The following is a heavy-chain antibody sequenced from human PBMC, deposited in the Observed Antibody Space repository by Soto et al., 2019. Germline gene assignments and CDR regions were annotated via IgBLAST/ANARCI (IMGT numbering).Heavy chain of an antibody. CDR1: GYTLTELS. D-gene: IGHD1-7*01. Sequence: ASVKVSCKVSGYTLTELSMHWVRQAPGKGLEWMGGFDPEDGETIYAQKYQGRVTMTEDTSTDTAYKEMSSLKSEDTAKYYCATDLTGTGRFDPWGQGTLVTVSS. CDR3: ATDLTGTGRFDP. CDR2: FDPEDGET. V-gene: IGHV1-24*01. J-gene: IGHJ5*02.